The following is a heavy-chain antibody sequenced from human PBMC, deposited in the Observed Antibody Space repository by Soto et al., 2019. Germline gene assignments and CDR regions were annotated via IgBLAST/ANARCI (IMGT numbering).Heavy chain of an antibody. V-gene: IGHV1-2*02. Sequence: ASVKVSCKASGYTFTGHYIHWVRQAPEQGPEWMGEIGPETGATRYAQKFQGRVTMTRDMSITTVYMELNNLSPDDTAVYYCGRGRSGQIVVFYWGQGTPVPVSS. CDR2: IGPETGAT. CDR1: GYTFTGHY. CDR3: GRGRSGQIVVFY. J-gene: IGHJ4*02. D-gene: IGHD1-26*01.